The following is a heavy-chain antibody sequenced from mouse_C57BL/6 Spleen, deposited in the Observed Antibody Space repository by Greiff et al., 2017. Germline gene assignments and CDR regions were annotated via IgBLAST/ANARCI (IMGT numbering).Heavy chain of an antibody. D-gene: IGHD2-4*01. V-gene: IGHV1-64*01. CDR3: ARGNDYGLKYFDV. CDR1: GYTFTSYW. Sequence: QVHVKQPGAELVKPGASVKLSCKASGYTFTSYWMHWVKQRPGQGLEWIGMIHPNSGSTNYNEKFKSKATLTVDKSSSTAYMQLSSLTSEDSAVYYCARGNDYGLKYFDVWGTGTTVTVSS. CDR2: IHPNSGST. J-gene: IGHJ1*03.